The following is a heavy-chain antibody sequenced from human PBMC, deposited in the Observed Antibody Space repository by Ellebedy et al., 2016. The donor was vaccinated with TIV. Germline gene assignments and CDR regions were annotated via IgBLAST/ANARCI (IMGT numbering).Heavy chain of an antibody. CDR1: GFTFSSYS. J-gene: IGHJ5*02. D-gene: IGHD6-19*01. Sequence: GESLKISCAASGFTFSSYSLNWVRQVPGKGLEWVANINQDGSDKSYVDSVKGRFTISRDNAKNSVYLQLSSLGAEDTAVYYCARDVWGGGWAWGQGTPVTVSS. V-gene: IGHV3-7*01. CDR2: INQDGSDK. CDR3: ARDVWGGGWA.